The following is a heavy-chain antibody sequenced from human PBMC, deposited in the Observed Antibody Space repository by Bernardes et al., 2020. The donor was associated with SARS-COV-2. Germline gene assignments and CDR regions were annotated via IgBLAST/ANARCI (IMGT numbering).Heavy chain of an antibody. CDR2: FDPKDGET. Sequence: ASVKVSCKASGYTLTNLSMRWVRKAPGKGLEWMGGFDPKDGETIYAQKFQGRVTMTEDTSTDTAYMELSSLRSEDTAVYYCTNELGMGGLFDPWGQGTLVTVSS. J-gene: IGHJ5*02. V-gene: IGHV1-24*01. D-gene: IGHD7-27*01. CDR1: GYTLTNLS. CDR3: TNELGMGGLFDP.